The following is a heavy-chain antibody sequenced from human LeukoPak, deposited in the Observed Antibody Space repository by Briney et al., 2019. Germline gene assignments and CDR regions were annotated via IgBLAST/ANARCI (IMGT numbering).Heavy chain of an antibody. V-gene: IGHV3-23*01. Sequence: PGGSLRLSCAASGFTFSSYAMSWVRQAPGKGLEWVSAISGSGGSTYYADSVKGRFTISRDNSKNTLYLQMDSLRAEDTAVYYCAKDCSSTSCWETWGQGTLVTVSS. CDR3: AKDCSSTSCWET. D-gene: IGHD2-2*01. CDR1: GFTFSSYA. CDR2: ISGSGGST. J-gene: IGHJ5*02.